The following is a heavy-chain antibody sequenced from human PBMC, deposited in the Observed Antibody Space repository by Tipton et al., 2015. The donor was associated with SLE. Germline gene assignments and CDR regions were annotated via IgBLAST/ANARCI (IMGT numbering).Heavy chain of an antibody. J-gene: IGHJ4*02. Sequence: SLRLSCAASEFTFGNYAMSWVRQAPGKGLEWVSTISSRGGSTYYADSVKGRFTISRDNSKNTLNLQMNSLRAEDTAIYYCAKLIISFLYCGGPDCYADYWGQGTLVTVSS. CDR1: EFTFGNYA. D-gene: IGHD2-21*01. CDR2: ISSRGGST. V-gene: IGHV3-23*01. CDR3: AKLIISFLYCGGPDCYADY.